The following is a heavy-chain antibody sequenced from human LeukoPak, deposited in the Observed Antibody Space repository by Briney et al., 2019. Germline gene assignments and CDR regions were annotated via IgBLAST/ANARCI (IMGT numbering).Heavy chain of an antibody. CDR2: ITGSGKNT. V-gene: IGHV3-23*01. D-gene: IGHD6-13*01. CDR3: AKAGGSSWPFYQFGMDV. Sequence: GGSLRLSCAASGFIFSSYSMSWVRQAPGKGLEWVSVITGSGKNTYYADSVKGRFTVSKDNSKNTVYLQMNDLRVDDTAVYYCAKAGGSSWPFYQFGMDVRGQGTTVTVSS. J-gene: IGHJ6*02. CDR1: GFIFSSYS.